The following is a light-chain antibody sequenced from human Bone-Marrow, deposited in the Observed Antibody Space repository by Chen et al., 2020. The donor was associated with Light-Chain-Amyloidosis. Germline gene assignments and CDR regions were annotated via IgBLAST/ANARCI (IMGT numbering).Light chain of an antibody. CDR3: QQRSSWPLT. CDR1: QSISSY. V-gene: IGKV3-11*01. Sequence: EIVLTQSPATLSLSPGERATLSCRASQSISSYLAWFQQRPGQAPRLLIYDTSNRATGIPARFSGSGSGTAFTLTISSLEPEDFAVYYCQQRSSWPLTFGQGTKLEIK. J-gene: IGKJ2*01. CDR2: DTS.